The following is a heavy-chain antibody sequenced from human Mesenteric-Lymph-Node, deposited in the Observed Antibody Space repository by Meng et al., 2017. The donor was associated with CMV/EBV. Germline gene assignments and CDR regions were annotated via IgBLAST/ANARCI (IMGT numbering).Heavy chain of an antibody. CDR3: AKDWQQLVRYYFDY. V-gene: IGHV3-23*01. CDR2: ISESGANT. D-gene: IGHD6-13*01. J-gene: IGHJ4*02. CDR1: GFTFSSHA. Sequence: GGSLRLSCAAPGFTFSSHAMTWVRQGPGTGLEWVSAISESGANTYYADSVKGRFTISRDNSKNTLYLQMNSLRAEDTAIYYCAKDWQQLVRYYFDYWGQGTLVTVSS.